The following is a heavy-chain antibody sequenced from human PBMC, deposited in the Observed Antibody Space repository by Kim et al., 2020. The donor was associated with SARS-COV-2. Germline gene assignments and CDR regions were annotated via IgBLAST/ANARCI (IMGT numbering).Heavy chain of an antibody. V-gene: IGHV4-34*01. CDR2: INHSGST. CDR1: GGSFSGYY. CDR3: ARGRTTGEESYYDYVWGSYRLRGDAFDI. J-gene: IGHJ3*02. Sequence: SETLSLTCAVYGGSFSGYYWSWIRQPPGKGLEWIGEINHSGSTNYNPSLKSRVTISVDTSKNQFSLKLSSVTAADTAVYYCARGRTTGEESYYDYVWGSYRLRGDAFDIWGQGTMVTVSS. D-gene: IGHD3-16*02.